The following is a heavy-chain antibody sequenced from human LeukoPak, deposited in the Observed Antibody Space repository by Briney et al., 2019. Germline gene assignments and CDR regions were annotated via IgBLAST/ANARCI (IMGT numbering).Heavy chain of an antibody. J-gene: IGHJ4*02. CDR3: ARGRGYSNGWFEADDY. Sequence: ASVKVSCKASGYPFISYDIHWVRQATGQGLEWMGWMNPNSGNTGYAQRFQGRVTMTRNTSISTAYMEVSSLRSEDTAMYFCARGRGYSNGWFEADDYWGQGTLVTVSS. D-gene: IGHD6-19*01. CDR1: GYPFISYD. V-gene: IGHV1-8*01. CDR2: MNPNSGNT.